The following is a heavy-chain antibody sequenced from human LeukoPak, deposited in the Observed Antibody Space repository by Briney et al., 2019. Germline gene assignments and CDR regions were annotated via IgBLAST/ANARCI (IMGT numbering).Heavy chain of an antibody. CDR1: GFTFSSYE. J-gene: IGHJ4*02. CDR3: ARGGGGQWLVYFDY. CDR2: ISSSGSTI. V-gene: IGHV3-48*03. Sequence: GGSLRLSCAASGFTFSSYEMNWVRQAPGKGLEWVSYISSSGSTIYYADSVKGRFTISRDNDKNSLYLQMNSLRAEDTAVYYCARGGGGQWLVYFDYWGQGTLVTVSS. D-gene: IGHD6-19*01.